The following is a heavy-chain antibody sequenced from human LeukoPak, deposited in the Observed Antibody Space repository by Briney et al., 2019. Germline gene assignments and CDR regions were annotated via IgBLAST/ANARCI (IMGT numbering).Heavy chain of an antibody. Sequence: GGSLRLSCAASRFNFANRAMSWVRQTPGKGLEWVSAISGGGDITYYADSVTGRFTISRDNSKDTLFLQMHSLRPGDTAVYYCVREDTPATANYWGQGTLVTISS. CDR2: ISGGGDIT. V-gene: IGHV3-23*01. CDR3: VREDTPATANY. D-gene: IGHD2-21*02. J-gene: IGHJ4*02. CDR1: RFNFANRA.